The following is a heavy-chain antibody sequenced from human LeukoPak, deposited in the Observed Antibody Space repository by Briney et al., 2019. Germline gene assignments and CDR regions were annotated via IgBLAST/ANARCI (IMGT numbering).Heavy chain of an antibody. CDR3: ARGHCGGDCYPFDY. V-gene: IGHV1-2*02. CDR2: INPNSGGT. Sequence: ASVKVSCKASGYTFTGYYMHWVRQAPGQGLEWMGWINPNSGGTNYAQKFQGRVTMTRDTSISTAYMELSRLRSDDTAAYYCARGHCGGDCYPFDYWGQGTLVTVSS. J-gene: IGHJ4*02. CDR1: GYTFTGYY. D-gene: IGHD2-21*02.